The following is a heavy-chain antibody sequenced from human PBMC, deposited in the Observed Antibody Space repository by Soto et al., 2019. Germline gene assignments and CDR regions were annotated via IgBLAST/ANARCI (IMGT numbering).Heavy chain of an antibody. D-gene: IGHD6-19*01. CDR3: ARDSGYRRGSLTLDC. CDR1: GCPFSTYG. Sequence: EVQLVESGGGLVHSGGSLRLSCAASGCPFSTYGINWVRQAPGKGLEWVSYISSSSNTILYADSVKGRFTISRDNAKNLVSLQMNSLIVEDTAVYYCARDSGYRRGSLTLDCWGQGTLVTVSS. V-gene: IGHV3-48*01. CDR2: ISSSSNTI. J-gene: IGHJ4*02.